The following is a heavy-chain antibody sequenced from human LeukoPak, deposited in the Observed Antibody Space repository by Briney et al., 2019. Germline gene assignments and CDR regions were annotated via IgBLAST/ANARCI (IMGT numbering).Heavy chain of an antibody. CDR1: GFTLSIYA. CDR3: AKGYTTGWSEGYLGY. CDR2: INSVNT. Sequence: GGSLRLSCVASGFTLSIYAMNWVRQAPGKGLEWVSVINSVNTYYADSVKGRFTLSRDTSKNTLYLQMNSLRADDTAVYFCAKGYTTGWSEGYLGYWGQGTLVTVSS. J-gene: IGHJ4*02. D-gene: IGHD6-19*01. V-gene: IGHV3-23*03.